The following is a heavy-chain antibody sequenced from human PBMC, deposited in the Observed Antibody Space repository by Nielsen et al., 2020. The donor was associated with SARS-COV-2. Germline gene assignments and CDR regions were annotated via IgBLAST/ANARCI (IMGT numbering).Heavy chain of an antibody. J-gene: IGHJ5*02. D-gene: IGHD2-2*01. CDR2: IKSKIGGGTT. Sequence: GESLKISCVASGFTFSKAWMSWVRQAPGKGLEWVGRIKSKIGGGTTDYAAPVKDRFTISRDDSKNTVYLDMSSLRTEDTAVYYCATARYCSRTSCSAGTDMFDPWGQGTQVIVSS. V-gene: IGHV3-15*01. CDR3: ATARYCSRTSCSAGTDMFDP. CDR1: GFTFSKAW.